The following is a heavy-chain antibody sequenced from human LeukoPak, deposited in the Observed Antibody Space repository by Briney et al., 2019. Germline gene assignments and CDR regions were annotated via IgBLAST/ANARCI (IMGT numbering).Heavy chain of an antibody. CDR1: GFTVSSNY. CDR3: ARDLTVTMSYYGMDV. J-gene: IGHJ6*02. V-gene: IGHV3-66*01. Sequence: PGGSLRLSCAASGFTVSSNYMSWVRQAPGKGREWVSVIYSGGSTYYADSVKGRFTISRDNSKNTLYLQMNSLRAEDTAVYYCARDLTVTMSYYGMDVWGQGTTVTVSS. D-gene: IGHD4-17*01. CDR2: IYSGGST.